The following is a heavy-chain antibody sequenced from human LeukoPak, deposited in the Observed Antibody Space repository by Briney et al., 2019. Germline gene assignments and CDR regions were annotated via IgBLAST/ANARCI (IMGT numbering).Heavy chain of an antibody. CDR2: ISSSSSTI. Sequence: PGGSLRLSCAASGFTFSSYSMNWVRQAPGKGLEWVSYISSSSSTIYYADSVKGRFTISRDNAKNSLYLQMNSLRDEDTAVYYCARDDEDIVVVPGFLYYFDYWGQGTLVTVSS. D-gene: IGHD2-2*01. J-gene: IGHJ4*02. CDR1: GFTFSSYS. CDR3: ARDDEDIVVVPGFLYYFDY. V-gene: IGHV3-48*02.